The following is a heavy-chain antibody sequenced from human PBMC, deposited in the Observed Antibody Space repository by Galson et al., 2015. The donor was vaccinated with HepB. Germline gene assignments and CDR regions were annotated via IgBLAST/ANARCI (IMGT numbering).Heavy chain of an antibody. CDR2: MNPNSGNT. CDR3: ARVGGVGFWSSYFWLDP. Sequence: SVKVSCKAPGYTFTRYDINWVRQATGQGLEWMGWMNPNSGNTGYAQKFQGRVTMNRNPSISTAYMVLSSLRSEDTAVYYCARVGGVGFWSSYFWLDPWGQGTLVTVSS. V-gene: IGHV1-8*01. D-gene: IGHD3-3*01. J-gene: IGHJ5*02. CDR1: GYTFTRYD.